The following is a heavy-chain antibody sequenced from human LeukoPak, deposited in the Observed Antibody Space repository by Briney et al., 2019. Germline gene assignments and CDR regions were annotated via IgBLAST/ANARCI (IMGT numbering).Heavy chain of an antibody. V-gene: IGHV3-30*03. CDR2: ISYDGTDK. J-gene: IGHJ4*02. D-gene: IGHD3-3*01. CDR3: ARGRSATYFDY. Sequence: PGGSLRLSCAVSGFIFRNYDMHWVRQAPGKGLEWVAFISYDGTDKYYAESVKGRFIISRDNSKSTLYLQMNSLRAEDTAVYYCARGRSATYFDYWGQGTLVTVSS. CDR1: GFIFRNYD.